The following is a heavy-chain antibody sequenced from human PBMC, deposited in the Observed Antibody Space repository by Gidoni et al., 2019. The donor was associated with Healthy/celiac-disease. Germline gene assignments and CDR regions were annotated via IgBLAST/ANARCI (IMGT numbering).Heavy chain of an antibody. V-gene: IGHV4-31*03. J-gene: IGHJ4*02. CDR2: IYYSGST. Sequence: QVQLQESGPGLVTPSQTLSLTCTVSGGSISSGGYYWSWIRQHPGKGLEWIGYIYYSGSTYYNPSLKSRVTISVDTSKNQFSLKLRSVTAADTAVYYCASMDTAMVYAWDYWGQGTLVTVSS. D-gene: IGHD5-18*01. CDR3: ASMDTAMVYAWDY. CDR1: GGSISSGGYY.